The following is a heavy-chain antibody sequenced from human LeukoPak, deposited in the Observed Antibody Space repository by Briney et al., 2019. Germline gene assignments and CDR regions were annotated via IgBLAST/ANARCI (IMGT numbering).Heavy chain of an antibody. CDR2: ITGSGDST. CDR3: AKDRACGQWNCQGSDY. J-gene: IGHJ4*02. D-gene: IGHD1-7*01. Sequence: PGGSLRLSCAASGFTFSSFAMSWVRQAPGRGLEWVSAITGSGDSTYYADSVKGRFTISRDNSKNTLYLQMNNLRAEDTAVYYCAKDRACGQWNCQGSDYWGQGTLVTVSS. CDR1: GFTFSSFA. V-gene: IGHV3-23*01.